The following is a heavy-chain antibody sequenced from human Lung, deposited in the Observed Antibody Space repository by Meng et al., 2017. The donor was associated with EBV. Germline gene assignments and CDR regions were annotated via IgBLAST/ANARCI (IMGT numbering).Heavy chain of an antibody. J-gene: IGHJ4*02. CDR2: ISCYNGDT. CDR1: GYTFTPHG. V-gene: IGHV1-18*01. Sequence: QVVQCGAEVKKPGGSVRVSCKASGYTFTPHGISWIRQAPAQGLEWMGWISCYNGDTNYAQKLQGRVTMTTDTSTNTAYMDLRGLRSDDTAVYYCARDPSNTSGRYAYFDYWGQGTLVTVSS. D-gene: IGHD6-19*01. CDR3: ARDPSNTSGRYAYFDY.